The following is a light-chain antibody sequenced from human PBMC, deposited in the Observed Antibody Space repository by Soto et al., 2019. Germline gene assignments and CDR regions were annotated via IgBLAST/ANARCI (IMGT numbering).Light chain of an antibody. CDR2: DVT. CDR3: SSYTSTNTPLV. J-gene: IGLJ1*01. Sequence: QSVLTQPASVSWSPGQSITIPCTGTSSDNGGYDYVSWYQQRPGKAPKLMNYDVTNRPSGVSNRFSGSKSGDTASLTISGLQAEDEADYYCSSYTSTNTPLVFGTGTKVTVL. V-gene: IGLV2-14*01. CDR1: SSDNGGYDY.